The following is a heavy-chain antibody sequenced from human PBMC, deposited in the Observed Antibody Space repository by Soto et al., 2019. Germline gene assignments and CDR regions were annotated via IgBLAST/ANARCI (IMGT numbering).Heavy chain of an antibody. D-gene: IGHD3-10*01. Sequence: KPSETLSLTCSVSGASISSYYWSWIRQPPGTGLERLGNISHSGTPSYNPSLQSRVTISLDTSKNQFSLKLTSATAADTAVYCCARHLNYNYFEYWGQGALVTVSS. J-gene: IGHJ4*02. V-gene: IGHV4-59*01. CDR1: GASISSYY. CDR3: ARHLNYNYFEY. CDR2: ISHSGTP.